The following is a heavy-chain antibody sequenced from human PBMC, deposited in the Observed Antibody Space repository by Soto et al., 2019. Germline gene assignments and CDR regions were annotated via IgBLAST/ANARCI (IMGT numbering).Heavy chain of an antibody. V-gene: IGHV3-48*01. CDR3: ARDREVVPAAILWFDP. CDR1: GFTFSSYS. J-gene: IGHJ5*02. CDR2: ISSSSTI. D-gene: IGHD2-2*01. Sequence: GGSLRLSCAASGFTFSSYSMSWVRQAPGKGLEWVSYISSSSTIYYADSVKGRFTISRDNAKNSVYLQMNSLRAEDTAVYYCARDREVVPAAILWFDPWGQGTLVTVSS.